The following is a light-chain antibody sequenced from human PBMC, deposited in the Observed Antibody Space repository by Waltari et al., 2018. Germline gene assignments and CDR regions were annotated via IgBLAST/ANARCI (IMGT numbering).Light chain of an antibody. J-gene: IGKJ2*01. CDR1: QSLTSY. CDR2: DAS. CDR3: QQRST. Sequence: EIVLTQSPATLSLSPGERATLSCRASQSLTSYLAWSQQQPGQAPRLLIHDASNRATGIPARFSGSWSGTDFTLIISSLEPEDFGVYYCQQRSTFGQGTKLEIK. V-gene: IGKV3-11*01.